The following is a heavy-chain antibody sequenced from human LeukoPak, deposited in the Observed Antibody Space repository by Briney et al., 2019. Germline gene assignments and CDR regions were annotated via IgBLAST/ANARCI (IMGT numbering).Heavy chain of an antibody. CDR3: ASALGSSWYLGFDY. CDR1: GFTFSSYW. D-gene: IGHD6-13*01. V-gene: IGHV3-7*01. CDR2: IKQDGSEK. Sequence: GGSLRLSCAASGFTFSSYWMSWVRQAPGKGLEGVADIKQDGSEKYYVDSVKGRFTISRDNAKNSLYLQMNSLRAEDTAVYYCASALGSSWYLGFDYWGQGTLVTVSS. J-gene: IGHJ4*02.